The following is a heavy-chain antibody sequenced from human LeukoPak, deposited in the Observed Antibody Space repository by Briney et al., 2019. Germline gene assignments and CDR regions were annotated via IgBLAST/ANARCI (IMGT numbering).Heavy chain of an antibody. CDR1: GFTFSSYA. CDR3: AKGVQLWTTFDY. CDR2: ISGSGGST. J-gene: IGHJ4*03. V-gene: IGHV3-23*01. Sequence: GSLRLSCAASGFTFSSYAMSWVRQAPGKGLEWVSAISGSGGSTYYADSVKGRFTISRDNSKNTLYLQMNSLRAEDTAVYYCAKGVQLWTTFDYWGQGTTVTVSS. D-gene: IGHD5-18*01.